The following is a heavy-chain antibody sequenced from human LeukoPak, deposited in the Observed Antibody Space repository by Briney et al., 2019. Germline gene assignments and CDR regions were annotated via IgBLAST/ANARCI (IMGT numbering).Heavy chain of an antibody. CDR1: GFTVSSNY. Sequence: GGSLRLSCAASGFTVSSNYMSWVRQAPGKGLEWVSVLYSGGNTYYADSVKGRFTISRDNSKNTLYLQMNSLRAEDTAVYFCARWSPELDYWGQGTLVTVSS. CDR3: ARWSPELDY. D-gene: IGHD1-14*01. V-gene: IGHV3-66*01. J-gene: IGHJ4*02. CDR2: LYSGGNT.